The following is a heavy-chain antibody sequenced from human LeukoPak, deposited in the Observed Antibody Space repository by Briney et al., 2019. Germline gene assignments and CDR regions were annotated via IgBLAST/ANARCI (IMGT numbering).Heavy chain of an antibody. V-gene: IGHV3-23*01. CDR3: AKDIVVVPEDY. D-gene: IGHD3-22*01. J-gene: IGHJ4*02. Sequence: GGSLRLSCAASGFMFSDYAMSWVRQPPGKGLEWVSSISDSGGNTYYADSVKGRFTISRDNSKNTLYLQTNSLRAEDTAIYYCAKDIVVVPEDYWGQGTLVIVSS. CDR2: ISDSGGNT. CDR1: GFMFSDYA.